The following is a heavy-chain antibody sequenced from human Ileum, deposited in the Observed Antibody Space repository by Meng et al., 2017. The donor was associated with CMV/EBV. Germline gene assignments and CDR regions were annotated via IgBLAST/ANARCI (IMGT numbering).Heavy chain of an antibody. Sequence: GESLKISCAASGFTFSNAWMGWVRQAPGKGLEWVANIKQDGSEKYYVDSVKGRFTISRDNAKNSLYLQMNSLRAEDTAVYYCARDQVSSSWYPYYYYYGMDVWGQGTTVTVSS. CDR3: ARDQVSSSWYPYYYYYGMDV. D-gene: IGHD6-13*01. J-gene: IGHJ6*02. CDR1: GFTFSNAW. CDR2: IKQDGSEK. V-gene: IGHV3-7*01.